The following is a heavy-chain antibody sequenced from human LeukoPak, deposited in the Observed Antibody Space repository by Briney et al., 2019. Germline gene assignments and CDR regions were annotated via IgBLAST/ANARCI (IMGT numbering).Heavy chain of an antibody. V-gene: IGHV1-24*01. CDR2: FDPEDGET. J-gene: IGHJ4*02. CDR3: ATALRFLEWLLSHPLDY. Sequence: GASVKVSCKVSGYTLTELSMHWVRQAPGKGLEWMGGFDPEDGETIYAQKFLGRVTMTEDTSTDTAYMELSSLRSEDTAVYYCATALRFLEWLLSHPLDYWGQGTLVTVSS. CDR1: GYTLTELS. D-gene: IGHD3-3*01.